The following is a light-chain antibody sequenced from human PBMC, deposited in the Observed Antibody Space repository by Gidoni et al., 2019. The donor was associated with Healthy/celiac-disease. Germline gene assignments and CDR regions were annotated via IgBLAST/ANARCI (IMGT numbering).Light chain of an antibody. CDR3: SSYKSSSTYVV. CDR1: SSDVGGYNY. V-gene: IGLV2-14*03. J-gene: IGLJ2*01. CDR2: DIS. Sequence: QSALTQPASVSASPGQSITISCTGTSSDVGGYNYVSWYQQHPGKAPKLMIYDISNRPSGVSNRFSGSKSGNTASLTISGLQAEDEADYYCSSYKSSSTYVVFGGGTKLTVL.